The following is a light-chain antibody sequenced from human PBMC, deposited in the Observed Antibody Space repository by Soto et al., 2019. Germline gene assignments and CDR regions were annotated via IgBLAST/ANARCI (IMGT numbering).Light chain of an antibody. J-gene: IGKJ1*01. CDR1: QSVSSY. Sequence: EIVLTRSPATLSLSPGERATLSCRASQSVSSYLAWYQQKPGQAPRLLIYDASNRATGIPARFSGSGSGTDFTLTISSLEPEDFAVYYCQHRTNSWTFGQGTRVEIK. CDR2: DAS. V-gene: IGKV3-11*01. CDR3: QHRTNSWT.